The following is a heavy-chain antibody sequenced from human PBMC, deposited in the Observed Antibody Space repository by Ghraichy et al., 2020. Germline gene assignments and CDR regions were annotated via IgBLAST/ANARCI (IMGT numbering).Heavy chain of an antibody. CDR1: GFTFSSYS. CDR3: ASNGVIYYGMDV. Sequence: GGSLRLSCAASGFTFSSYSMNWVRQAPGKGLEWVSSISSSSSYIYYADSVKGRFTISRDNAKNSLYLQMNSLRAEDTAVYYCASNGVIYYGMDVWGQGTTVTVSS. D-gene: IGHD2-8*01. V-gene: IGHV3-21*01. CDR2: ISSSSSYI. J-gene: IGHJ6*02.